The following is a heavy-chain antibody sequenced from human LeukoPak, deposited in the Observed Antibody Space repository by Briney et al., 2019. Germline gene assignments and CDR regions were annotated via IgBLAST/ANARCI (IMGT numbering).Heavy chain of an antibody. CDR2: INHSGST. CDR3: ARRRRLLWFGEPHFDY. CDR1: GESFSGYY. J-gene: IGHJ4*02. D-gene: IGHD3-10*01. Sequence: SETLSLTCAVYGESFSGYYWSWIRQPPGKGLEWIGEINHSGSTNYNPSLKSRVTISVDTSKNQFSLKLSSVTAADTAVYYCARRRRLLWFGEPHFDYWGQGTLVTVSS. V-gene: IGHV4-34*01.